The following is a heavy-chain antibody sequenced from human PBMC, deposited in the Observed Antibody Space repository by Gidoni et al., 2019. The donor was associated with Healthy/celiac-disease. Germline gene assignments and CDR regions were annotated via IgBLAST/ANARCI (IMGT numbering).Heavy chain of an antibody. CDR2: ISSSGSTI. J-gene: IGHJ6*02. D-gene: IGHD2-15*01. CDR3: ARSLIGFYYYGMDV. Sequence: EVQLVESGGGLVQPGGFLRLSCAASGFTFSSYEMNWVRQAPGKGLEWVSYISSSGSTIYYADSVKGRFTISRDNAKNSLYLQMNSLRAEDTAVYYCARSLIGFYYYGMDVWGQGTTVTVSS. CDR1: GFTFSSYE. V-gene: IGHV3-48*03.